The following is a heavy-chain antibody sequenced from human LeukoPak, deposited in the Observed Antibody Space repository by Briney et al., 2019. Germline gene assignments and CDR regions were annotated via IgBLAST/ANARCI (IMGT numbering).Heavy chain of an antibody. D-gene: IGHD1-26*01. CDR1: GGSFSSYY. CDR2: IYYSGST. J-gene: IGHJ5*02. V-gene: IGHV4-59*01. Sequence: SETLSLTCTVSGGSFSSYYWSWIRQPPGKGLEWIGYIYYSGSTDYNPSLKSRVTISVETSKNQFSLNLSSVTAADRAVYYCARGAIIVGATCWFDPWGQGTLVTVSS. CDR3: ARGAIIVGATCWFDP.